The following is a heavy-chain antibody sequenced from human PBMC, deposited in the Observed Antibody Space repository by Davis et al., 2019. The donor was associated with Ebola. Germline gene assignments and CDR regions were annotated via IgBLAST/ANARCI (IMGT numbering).Heavy chain of an antibody. CDR2: IRSKANSYAT. J-gene: IGHJ6*02. CDR3: TYTYSSGEDV. CDR1: GFTFSCSA. Sequence: GESLKISCAASGFTFSCSAMHWFRQASGKGLEWVGRIRSKANSYATAYAASVKGRFTISRDDSKNTAYLQMNSLKTEDTAVYYCTYTYSSGEDVWGQGTTVTVSS. V-gene: IGHV3-73*01. D-gene: IGHD6-25*01.